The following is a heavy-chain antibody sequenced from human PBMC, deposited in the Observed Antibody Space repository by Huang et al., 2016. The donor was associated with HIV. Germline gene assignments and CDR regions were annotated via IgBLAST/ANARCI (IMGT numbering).Heavy chain of an antibody. Sequence: HLQESGPGLVKPSETLSLTCSVSGGSIKSTNFYWGWIRQPPGKGLEWIGSIYNSWDTFYNPSLKSRVTISVDTSKKQFSLKLNFVTAADTAIYYCVRQTFYYDSGGYPPDYWGQGTLVIVSS. CDR2: IYNSWDT. V-gene: IGHV4-39*01. D-gene: IGHD3-22*01. CDR1: GGSIKSTNFY. CDR3: VRQTFYYDSGGYPPDY. J-gene: IGHJ4*02.